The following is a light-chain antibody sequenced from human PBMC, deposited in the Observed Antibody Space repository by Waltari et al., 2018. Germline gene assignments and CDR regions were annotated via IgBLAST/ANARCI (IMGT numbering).Light chain of an antibody. J-gene: IGKJ4*01. CDR1: PSVGTY. Sequence: EIVLTQSPDILSFSPGERATLSCRASPSVGTYLAWYQQRPGQSPRLLIYDASYRATGIPARFSGSGSATDFTLTISSLQPEDFAVYYCQQRRNWPLTFGGGTRVQI. V-gene: IGKV3-11*01. CDR3: QQRRNWPLT. CDR2: DAS.